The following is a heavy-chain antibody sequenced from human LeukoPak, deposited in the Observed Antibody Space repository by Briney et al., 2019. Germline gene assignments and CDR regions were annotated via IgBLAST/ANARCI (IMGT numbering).Heavy chain of an antibody. J-gene: IGHJ6*02. CDR2: IYPHDSNT. V-gene: IGHV5-51*01. CDR1: GYSFTSYW. CDR3: ARSFVAGAGYYYGMGV. Sequence: GESLKISCKGSGYSFTSYWIGWVRQMPDKGLEWMGIIYPHDSNTRYSPSFQGQVTISADKSISTAYLQWTSLKASDTAIYYCARSFVAGAGYYYGMGVWGQGTTVTVSS. D-gene: IGHD6-19*01.